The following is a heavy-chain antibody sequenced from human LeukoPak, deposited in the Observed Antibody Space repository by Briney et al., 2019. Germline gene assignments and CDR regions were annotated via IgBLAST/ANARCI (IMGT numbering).Heavy chain of an antibody. V-gene: IGHV3-30*03. CDR2: ISYVGSSK. CDR3: ARTSKGIAAAGRNWFDP. J-gene: IGHJ5*02. D-gene: IGHD6-13*01. Sequence: RRSLRLSCAASGFTFSSYGMHWVRQAPGKGLEWVAVISYVGSSKYYADSVKGRFTISRDNSKNTSFLQMNSLRAEDTAVYYCARTSKGIAAAGRNWFDPWGQGTLVTVSS. CDR1: GFTFSSYG.